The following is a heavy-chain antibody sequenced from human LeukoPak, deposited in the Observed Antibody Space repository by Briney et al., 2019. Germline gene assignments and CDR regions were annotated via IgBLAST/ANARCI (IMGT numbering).Heavy chain of an antibody. CDR3: ARVVGIAAGGWFDP. CDR2: ISSSHSYI. Sequence: GGSLRLSCAASGFTFSSYSMNWVRQAPGKGLEWVSSISSSHSYIKYADSVKGRFTISRDNAKNSLYLQMNSLRAEDTALYYCARVVGIAAGGWFDPWGQGTLVTVSS. D-gene: IGHD6-13*01. CDR1: GFTFSSYS. V-gene: IGHV3-21*04. J-gene: IGHJ5*02.